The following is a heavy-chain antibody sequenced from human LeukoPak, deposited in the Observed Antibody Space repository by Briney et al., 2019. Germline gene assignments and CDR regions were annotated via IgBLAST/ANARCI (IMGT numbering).Heavy chain of an antibody. CDR1: GFTFSNYA. J-gene: IGHJ3*02. CDR2: ISGSGGST. D-gene: IGHD4-17*01. V-gene: IGHV3-23*01. CDR3: GKDPNGDYVGAFDM. Sequence: GGSLRLSCAASGFTFSNYAMMWVRQAPGKGLEWVAAISGSGGSTYYADSVKGRFTISRDNSKNMVFLQVNSLRAEDTAIYYCGKDPNGDYVGAFDMWGQGTMVTVSP.